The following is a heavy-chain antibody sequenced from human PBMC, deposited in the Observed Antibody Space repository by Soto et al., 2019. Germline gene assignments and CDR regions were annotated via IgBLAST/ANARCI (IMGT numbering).Heavy chain of an antibody. V-gene: IGHV6-1*01. CDR1: GDSVSSNSAA. CDR3: ARAPIAAAGTHYYYGMDV. J-gene: IGHJ6*02. CDR2: TYYRSKWYN. Sequence: PSETLSLTCAISGDSVSSNSAAWNWIRQSPSRGLEWLGRTYYRSKWYNDYAVSVKSRITINPDTSKNQFSLQLNSVTPEDTAVYYCARAPIAAAGTHYYYGMDVWGQGTTVTVSS. D-gene: IGHD6-13*01.